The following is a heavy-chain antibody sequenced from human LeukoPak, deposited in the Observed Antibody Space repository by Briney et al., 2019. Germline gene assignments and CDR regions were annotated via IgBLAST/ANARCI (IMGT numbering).Heavy chain of an antibody. D-gene: IGHD4-17*01. Sequence: AGGSLRLSCAASGSSFSSFAMNWVRQAPGKGLEWISYISSSSGTIYYADSVKGRFTISRDNVRNSLYLQMNSLRNEDTAVYYCARGETAVTRMLPSWGQGTLVTVSS. V-gene: IGHV3-48*02. J-gene: IGHJ5*02. CDR1: GSSFSSFA. CDR3: ARGETAVTRMLPS. CDR2: ISSSSGTI.